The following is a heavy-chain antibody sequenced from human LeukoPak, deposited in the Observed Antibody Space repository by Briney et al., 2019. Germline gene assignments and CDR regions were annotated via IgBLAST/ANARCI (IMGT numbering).Heavy chain of an antibody. Sequence: SETLSLTCAVYGGSFSGYYWSWIRQPPGKGLEWIGEINHSGSTNYNPSLKSRVTISVDTSENQFSLKLSSVTAADAAVYYCARGLEGYCSSTSCPNWFDPWGQGTLVTVSS. J-gene: IGHJ5*02. CDR3: ARGLEGYCSSTSCPNWFDP. CDR2: INHSGST. CDR1: GGSFSGYY. D-gene: IGHD2-2*01. V-gene: IGHV4-34*01.